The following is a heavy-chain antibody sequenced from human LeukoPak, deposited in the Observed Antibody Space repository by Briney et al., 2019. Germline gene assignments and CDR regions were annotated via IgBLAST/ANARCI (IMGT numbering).Heavy chain of an antibody. D-gene: IGHD3-10*01. CDR1: GFTFSSYE. J-gene: IGHJ6*04. CDR3: ARDSELLWFGGLLHYGMDV. CDR2: ISSSGSTI. Sequence: GGSLRLSCAASGFTFSSYEMNWVRQAPGKGLEWVSYISSSGSTIYYADSVKGRFTISRDNAKNSLYLQMNSLRAEDTAVYYCARDSELLWFGGLLHYGMDVWGKGTTVTVSS. V-gene: IGHV3-48*03.